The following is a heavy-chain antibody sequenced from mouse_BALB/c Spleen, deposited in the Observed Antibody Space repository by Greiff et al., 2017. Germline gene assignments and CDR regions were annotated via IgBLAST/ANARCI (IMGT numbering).Heavy chain of an antibody. D-gene: IGHD2-1*01. J-gene: IGHJ4*01. CDR3: ARREGGNFYAMDY. Sequence: EVQLQQSGGDLVKPGGSLKLSCAASGFTFSSYGMSWVRQTPDKRLEWVATISSGGSYTYYPDSVKGRFTISRDNAKNTLYLQMSSLKSEDTAMYYCARREGGNFYAMDYWGQGTSVTVSS. V-gene: IGHV5-6*01. CDR2: ISSGGSYT. CDR1: GFTFSSYG.